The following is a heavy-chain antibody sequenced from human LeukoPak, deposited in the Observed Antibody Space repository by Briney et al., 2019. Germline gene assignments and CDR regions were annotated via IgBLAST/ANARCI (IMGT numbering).Heavy chain of an antibody. Sequence: PGGSLRLSCAASGFTFSNYEMNWVRQAPGKGLEWISYISSSSSYTNYADSVKGRFTISRDNAKNSLYLQMNSLRAEDTAVYYCARDRQGYDYVWGSYPLDYWGQGTLVTVSS. J-gene: IGHJ4*02. CDR2: ISSSSSYT. D-gene: IGHD3-16*02. CDR3: ARDRQGYDYVWGSYPLDY. CDR1: GFTFSNYE. V-gene: IGHV3-11*06.